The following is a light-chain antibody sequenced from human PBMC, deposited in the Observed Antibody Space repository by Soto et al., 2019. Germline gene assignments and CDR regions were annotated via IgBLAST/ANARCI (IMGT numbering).Light chain of an antibody. J-gene: IGKJ5*01. V-gene: IGKV3-11*01. CDR3: QQRSNWPIT. CDR1: QSVSSH. Sequence: EIVLTQSPATLSLSPEERATVSCRTSQSVSSHLTWYQQKPGQAPRLLIYEASNRATDIPARFSGSGSGTDFTLTISSLEPEDFAVYYCQQRSNWPITFGQGTRLEIK. CDR2: EAS.